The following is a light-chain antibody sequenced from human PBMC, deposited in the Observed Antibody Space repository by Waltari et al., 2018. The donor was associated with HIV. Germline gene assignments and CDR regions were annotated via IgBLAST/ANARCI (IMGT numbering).Light chain of an antibody. J-gene: IGKJ2*01. CDR3: QQYFISPPT. CDR2: WAS. Sequence: DIVMTQSPDSLAVSLGERATINCKSSQSVLFSSQNKNYLAWYQQKPGQPPKLLISWASARESGVPDRFRGGGSGTDFTLTISSLQAEDVAVYFCQQYFISPPTFGRGTKLEI. V-gene: IGKV4-1*01. CDR1: QSVLFSSQNKNY.